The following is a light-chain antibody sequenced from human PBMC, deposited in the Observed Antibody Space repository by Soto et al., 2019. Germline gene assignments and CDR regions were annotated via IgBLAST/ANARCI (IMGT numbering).Light chain of an antibody. CDR3: QQYGSSLFT. V-gene: IGKV3-20*01. Sequence: EIVLTQSPGTLSLSPGERATLSCPASQSVSSSYLAWYQQKPGQAPRLLIYGASSRATGIPDRFSGIGSGTDFTLTISRLEPEDFAVYYCQQYGSSLFTFGPGTKVDIK. CDR2: GAS. J-gene: IGKJ3*01. CDR1: QSVSSSY.